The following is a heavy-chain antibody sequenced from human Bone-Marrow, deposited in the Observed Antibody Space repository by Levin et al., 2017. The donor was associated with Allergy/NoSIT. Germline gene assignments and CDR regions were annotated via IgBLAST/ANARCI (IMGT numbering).Heavy chain of an antibody. CDR1: GYSFTSYW. J-gene: IGHJ3*02. D-gene: IGHD3-22*01. CDR3: ARHRKRGYYLEMTFDI. CDR2: IYPGDSDT. Sequence: GESLKISCKGSGYSFTSYWIGWVRQMPGKGLEWMGIIYPGDSDTRYSPSFQGQVTISADKSISTAYLQWSSLKASDTAMYYCARHRKRGYYLEMTFDIWGQGTMVTVSS. V-gene: IGHV5-51*01.